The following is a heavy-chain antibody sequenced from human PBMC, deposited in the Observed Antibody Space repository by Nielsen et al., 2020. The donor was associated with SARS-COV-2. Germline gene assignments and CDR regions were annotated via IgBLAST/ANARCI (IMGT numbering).Heavy chain of an antibody. CDR3: ARHIAVAGGYYGMDV. Sequence: GESLKISCKGSGYSFTSYWTSWVRQMPGKGLEWMGRIDPSDSYTNYSPSFQGHVTISADKSISTAYLQWSSLKASDTAMYYCARHIAVAGGYYGMDVWGQGTTVTVSS. CDR1: GYSFTSYW. J-gene: IGHJ6*02. D-gene: IGHD6-19*01. CDR2: IDPSDSYT. V-gene: IGHV5-10-1*01.